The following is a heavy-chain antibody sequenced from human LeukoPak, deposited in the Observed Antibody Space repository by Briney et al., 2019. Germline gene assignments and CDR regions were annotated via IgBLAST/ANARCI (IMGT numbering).Heavy chain of an antibody. D-gene: IGHD3-22*01. CDR3: TSSITMIVYADY. V-gene: IGHV3-49*04. CDR2: IRSKAYGGTT. J-gene: IGHJ4*02. CDR1: GFTFGDYA. Sequence: PGGSLRLSCTASGFTFGDYAMSWVRQAPGKGLEWVGFIRSKAYGGTTEYAASVKGRFTISRDDSKSIAYLQMNSLKTEDTAVYYCTSSITMIVYADYWGQGTLVTVSS.